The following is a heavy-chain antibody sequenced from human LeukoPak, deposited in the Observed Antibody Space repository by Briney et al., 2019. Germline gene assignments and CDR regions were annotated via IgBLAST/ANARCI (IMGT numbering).Heavy chain of an antibody. CDR1: GGSISSGSYY. V-gene: IGHV4-61*02. J-gene: IGHJ5*02. D-gene: IGHD2-15*01. CDR3: ARGGSRIANWLDP. CDR2: IYTSGST. Sequence: SETLSLTCTVSGGSISSGSYYWSWIRQPAGKGLEWIGRIYTSGSTNYNPSLKSRVTISVDTSKNQFSLKLSSVTAADTAVYYCARGGSRIANWLDPWGQGILVTVSS.